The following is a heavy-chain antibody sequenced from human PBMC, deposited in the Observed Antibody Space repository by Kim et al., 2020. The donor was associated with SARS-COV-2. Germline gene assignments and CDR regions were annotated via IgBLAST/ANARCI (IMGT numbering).Heavy chain of an antibody. D-gene: IGHD2-2*01. J-gene: IGHJ6*02. Sequence: SETLSLTCTVSGGSISSGGYYWSWIRQHPGKGLEWIGYIYYSGSTYYNPSLKSRVTISVDTSKNQFSLKLSSVTAADTAVYYCARGGVVPAASYGMDVWGQGTTVTVSS. V-gene: IGHV4-31*03. CDR1: GGSISSGGYY. CDR2: IYYSGST. CDR3: ARGGVVPAASYGMDV.